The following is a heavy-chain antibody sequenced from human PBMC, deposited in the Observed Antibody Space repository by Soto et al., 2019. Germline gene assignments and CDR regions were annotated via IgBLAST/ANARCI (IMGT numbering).Heavy chain of an antibody. CDR3: ARIRVGSSSWTTSYYYYAGMDV. J-gene: IGHJ6*02. Sequence: SGPTLANPTHTLTLTCTFSGFSLRTSGMCVSWIRQPPGKALEWLALIDWHDDKYYSTSLKTRLTISKDTSKNQVVLTMTNMDPVDTATYYCARIRVGSSSWTTSYYYYAGMDVWGQGTTVTVSS. D-gene: IGHD6-13*01. CDR1: GFSLRTSGMC. CDR2: IDWHDDK. V-gene: IGHV2-70*01.